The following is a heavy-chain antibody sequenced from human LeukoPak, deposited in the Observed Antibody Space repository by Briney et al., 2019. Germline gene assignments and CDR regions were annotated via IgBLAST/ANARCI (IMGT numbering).Heavy chain of an antibody. Sequence: GGSLRLSCAASGFTFSSHAMHWVRQAPGKGLEWVAVISYDGSNKYYADSVKGRFTISRDNSKNTLYLQMNSLRAEDTAVYYCAREARQLVNSDAFDIWGQGTMVTVSS. J-gene: IGHJ3*02. V-gene: IGHV3-30*04. CDR3: AREARQLVNSDAFDI. CDR2: ISYDGSNK. CDR1: GFTFSSHA. D-gene: IGHD6-13*01.